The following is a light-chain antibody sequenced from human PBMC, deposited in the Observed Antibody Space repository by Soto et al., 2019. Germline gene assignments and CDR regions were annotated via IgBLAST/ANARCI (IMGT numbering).Light chain of an antibody. CDR1: SSDVGGYNY. J-gene: IGLJ1*01. CDR2: DVS. Sequence: QSALTPPASVSGSAGQSITISCTGTSSDVGGYNYVSWYQQHPGKAPKLMIYDVSKRPSGVPDRFSGSKSGNTASLTISGLQAEDEADYYCCSYAGSYTYVFGTGTKVTVL. CDR3: CSYAGSYTYV. V-gene: IGLV2-11*01.